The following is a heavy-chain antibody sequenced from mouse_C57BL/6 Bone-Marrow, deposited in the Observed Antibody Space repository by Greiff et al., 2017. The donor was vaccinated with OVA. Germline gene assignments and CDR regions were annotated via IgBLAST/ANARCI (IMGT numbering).Heavy chain of an antibody. CDR2: FYPGSGSI. CDR3: ARHEDNYDAMDY. Sequence: VKLMESGAELVKPGASVKLSCKASGYTFTEYTIHWVKQRSGQGLEWIGWFYPGSGSIKYNEKFKDKATLTADKSSSTVYMELSRLTSEDSAVYFCARHEDNYDAMDYWGQGTSVTVSA. CDR1: GYTFTEYT. J-gene: IGHJ4*01. V-gene: IGHV1-62-2*01.